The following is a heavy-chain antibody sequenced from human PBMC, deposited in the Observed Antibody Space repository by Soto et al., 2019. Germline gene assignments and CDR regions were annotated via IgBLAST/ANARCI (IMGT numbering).Heavy chain of an antibody. D-gene: IGHD2-15*01. V-gene: IGHV3-15*01. J-gene: IGHJ6*03. Sequence: PGGSLRLSCAASGFTFSNAWMSWVRQAPGKGLERVGRIKSKTDGGTTDYAAPVKGRFTISRDDSKNTLYLQMNSLKTEDTAVYYCTILLTKDKDYYYYYYMEVWGKGTTVTVS. CDR2: IKSKTDGGTT. CDR3: TILLTKDKDYYYYYYMEV. CDR1: GFTFSNAW.